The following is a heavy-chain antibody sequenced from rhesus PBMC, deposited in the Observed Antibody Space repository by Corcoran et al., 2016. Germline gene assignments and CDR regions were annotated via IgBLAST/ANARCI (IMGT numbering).Heavy chain of an antibody. J-gene: IGHJ4*01. CDR1: GGSISSSY. V-gene: IGHV4-169*01. CDR3: ARGSSGHFDY. D-gene: IGHD6-31*01. Sequence: LQLQESGPGLVKPSETLSVTCAVSGGSISSSYWSWIRQAPGKGLEWIGYIYGSGSSTNYNPSLKSRVTLVVDTSNNQRSLKLSSVTTADTAVYYCARGSSGHFDYWGQGVLVTVSS. CDR2: IYGSGSST.